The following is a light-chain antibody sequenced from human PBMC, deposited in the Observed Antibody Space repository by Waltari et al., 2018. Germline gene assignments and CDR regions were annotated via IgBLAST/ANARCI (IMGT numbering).Light chain of an antibody. CDR2: EVS. Sequence: QSALTQPASVSVSPGQSITISCTGTSSDVGGYNYVSWYQQHPGKAPKLMIYEVSYRPSGVSNRFSGSKSGNTASLTISVFQAEDEADYYCSSYTSSSTLVFGGGTKLTFL. CDR3: SSYTSSSTLV. CDR1: SSDVGGYNY. J-gene: IGLJ3*02. V-gene: IGLV2-14*01.